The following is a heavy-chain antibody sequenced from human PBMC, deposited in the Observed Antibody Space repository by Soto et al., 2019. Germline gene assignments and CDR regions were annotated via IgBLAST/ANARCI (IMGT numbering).Heavy chain of an antibody. CDR2: INAGNGNT. V-gene: IGHV1-3*01. J-gene: IGHJ4*02. CDR3: ARLLDYGGNHLDY. Sequence: GASVKVSCKASGYTFTSYAMHWVRQAPGQRLEWMGWINAGNGNTKYSQKFQGRVTITRDTSASTAYMELSSLRSEDTAVYYCARLLDYGGNHLDYWGQGTLVTVSS. CDR1: GYTFTSYA. D-gene: IGHD4-17*01.